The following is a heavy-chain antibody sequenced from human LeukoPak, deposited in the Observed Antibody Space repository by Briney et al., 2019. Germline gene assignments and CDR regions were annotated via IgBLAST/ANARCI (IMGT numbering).Heavy chain of an antibody. V-gene: IGHV3-23*01. CDR3: AKRSLSYDSSGHLHYFDY. CDR2: ISNGGGST. D-gene: IGHD3-22*01. CDR1: GFAFSTYA. J-gene: IGHJ4*02. Sequence: GGSLRLSCAASGFAFSTYAMSWVRQSPGRGLEWVSAISNGGGSTYYGHSVKGRFTISRDNSKNTLDLQMNSLRAEDTAIYYCAKRSLSYDSSGHLHYFDYWGQGTLVTVSS.